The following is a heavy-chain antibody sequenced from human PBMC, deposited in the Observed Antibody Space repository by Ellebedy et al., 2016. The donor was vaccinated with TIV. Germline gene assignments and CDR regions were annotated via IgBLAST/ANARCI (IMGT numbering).Heavy chain of an antibody. Sequence: AASVKVSCKVSGHTLTDLSIHWVRQAPGKGLEWMGGFDPEDGETVYAQKFQGRVTMTEDTSTDTAYMELSGLRSEDTAVYYCATYSGSHFYYFDLWGRGTLVTLSS. CDR1: GHTLTDLS. V-gene: IGHV1-24*01. CDR3: ATYSGSHFYYFDL. D-gene: IGHD1-26*01. J-gene: IGHJ2*01. CDR2: FDPEDGET.